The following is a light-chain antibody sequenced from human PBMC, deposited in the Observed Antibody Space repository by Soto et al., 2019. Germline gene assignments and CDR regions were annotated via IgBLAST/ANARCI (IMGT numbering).Light chain of an antibody. CDR3: AAWDDSLNGWV. V-gene: IGLV1-40*01. Sequence: QSVLTQPPSVSGAPGQRVTISCTGSSSNIGAGFDVHWYHQIAGTAPKLLIYSNDQRPSGVPDRFSASKSGTAASLAISGLQSEVEADYYCAAWDDSLNGWVFGGGTKLTVL. J-gene: IGLJ3*02. CDR1: SSNIGAGFD. CDR2: SND.